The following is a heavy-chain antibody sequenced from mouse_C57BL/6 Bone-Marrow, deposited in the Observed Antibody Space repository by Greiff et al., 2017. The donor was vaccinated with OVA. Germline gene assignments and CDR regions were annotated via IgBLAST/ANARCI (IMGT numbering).Heavy chain of an antibody. D-gene: IGHD2-4*01. V-gene: IGHV6-6*01. CDR1: GFTFSDAW. J-gene: IGHJ1*03. CDR3: TRIYYDYDEGYFDV. CDR2: IRNKANNHAT. Sequence: EVKLMESGGGLVQPGGSMKLSCAASGFTFSDAWMDWVRQSPEKGLEWVAEIRNKANNHATYYAESVKGRFTISRDDSKSSVYLQMNSLRAEDTGIYYCTRIYYDYDEGYFDVWGTGTTVTVSS.